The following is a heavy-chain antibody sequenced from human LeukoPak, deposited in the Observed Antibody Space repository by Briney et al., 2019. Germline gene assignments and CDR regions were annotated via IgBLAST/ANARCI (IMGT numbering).Heavy chain of an antibody. Sequence: SVTVSCTASAGTFTIYAISWVRQAPGQGLEWRGRIIPILGIANYAQKFQGRVTITADKSTSTAYMELSSLRSEDTAVYYCARDGLGELPPYWGQGTLVTVSS. J-gene: IGHJ4*02. CDR3: ARDGLGELPPY. CDR1: AGTFTIYA. CDR2: IIPILGIA. D-gene: IGHD1-26*01. V-gene: IGHV1-69*04.